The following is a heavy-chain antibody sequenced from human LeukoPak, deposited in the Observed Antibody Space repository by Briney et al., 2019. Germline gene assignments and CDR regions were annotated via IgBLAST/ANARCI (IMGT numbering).Heavy chain of an antibody. D-gene: IGHD2-15*01. V-gene: IGHV4-28*05. CDR3: ARGSGMDV. CDR2: IYYSGGI. CDR1: GYSISSTNY. Sequence: SETLSLTCAVSGYSISSTNYWAWIRQPPGKGLEWIGHIYYSGGIYYNPSLKSRVTMSVDTSKNQFSLKLSSVTAADTAVYYCARGSGMDVWGQGTTVTVSS. J-gene: IGHJ6*02.